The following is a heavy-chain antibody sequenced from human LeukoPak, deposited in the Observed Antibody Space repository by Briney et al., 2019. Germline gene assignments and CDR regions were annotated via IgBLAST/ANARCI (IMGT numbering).Heavy chain of an antibody. Sequence: GGSLRLSCAASGLTFTNHAMAWVRQAPGKGLEWVSAVTGSGSTIYDAGSVKGRFTISRDNSNNTLYLHMSSLRADDTAVYYCAKFLPISGTKSAFDYWGRGTLVTVSS. V-gene: IGHV3-23*01. CDR2: VTGSGSTI. J-gene: IGHJ4*02. CDR1: GLTFTNHA. D-gene: IGHD1-26*01. CDR3: AKFLPISGTKSAFDY.